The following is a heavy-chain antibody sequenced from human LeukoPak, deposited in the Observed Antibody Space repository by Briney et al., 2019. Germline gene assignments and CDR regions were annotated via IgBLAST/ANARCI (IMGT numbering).Heavy chain of an antibody. CDR2: INPNSGGT. D-gene: IGHD6-13*01. CDR3: ARGRLVSGIAPAGTEIGRWFDP. CDR1: GYTFTGYH. J-gene: IGHJ5*02. V-gene: IGHV1-2*02. Sequence: ASVKVSCKASGYTFTGYHMHWVRQAPGQGLEWMGWINPNSGGTNYALKFQGRVTMTRDTSINTAYMELSRLRSDDTAVYYRARGRLVSGIAPAGTEIGRWFDPWGQGTLVTVSS.